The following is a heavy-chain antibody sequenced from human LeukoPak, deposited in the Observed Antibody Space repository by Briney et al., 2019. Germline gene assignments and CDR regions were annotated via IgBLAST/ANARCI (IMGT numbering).Heavy chain of an antibody. J-gene: IGHJ4*02. CDR2: LSGSGDST. Sequence: GGSLRLSCAASGFTSSNYAMSWVRQAPGKGLEWVSTLSGSGDSTYADSVKGRFTISRDNSKNTLYVQMNSLRAEDTALYYCATGYDYYADYSLLDSHPFDYWGQGTLVTVSS. V-gene: IGHV3-23*01. CDR1: GFTSSNYA. CDR3: ATGYDYYADYSLLDSHPFDY. D-gene: IGHD4-17*01.